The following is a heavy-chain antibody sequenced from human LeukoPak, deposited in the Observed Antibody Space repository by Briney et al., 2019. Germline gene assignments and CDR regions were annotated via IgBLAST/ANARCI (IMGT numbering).Heavy chain of an antibody. Sequence: PSETLSLTCAVYGGSFSGYYWSWLRQPPGKGLEWIGYIYYSGTTYYNPSLKSRVTISVDTSKNQFSLKLSSLTAADTAVYYCGRFDDYYGLDVWGQGTTVTVSS. CDR2: IYYSGTT. CDR1: GGSFSGYY. CDR3: GRFDDYYGLDV. D-gene: IGHD3-3*01. V-gene: IGHV4-34*01. J-gene: IGHJ6*02.